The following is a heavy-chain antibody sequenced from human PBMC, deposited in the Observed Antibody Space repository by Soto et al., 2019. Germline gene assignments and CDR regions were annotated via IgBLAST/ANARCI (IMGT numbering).Heavy chain of an antibody. CDR3: ARPAESTVTTLSGPFDY. J-gene: IGHJ4*02. CDR2: IDPSDSYT. CDR1: GYSFTSYW. V-gene: IGHV5-10-1*01. D-gene: IGHD4-4*01. Sequence: PGESLKISCKGSGYSFTSYWISWVRQMPVKGLEWMGRIDPSDSYTNYSPSFQGHVTISADKSISTAYLQWSSLKASDTAMYYCARPAESTVTTLSGPFDYWGQGTLVTVSS.